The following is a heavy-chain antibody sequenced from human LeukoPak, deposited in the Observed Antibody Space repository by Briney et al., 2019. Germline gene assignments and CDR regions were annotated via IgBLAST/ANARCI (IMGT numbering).Heavy chain of an antibody. CDR3: ASDYYMDV. J-gene: IGHJ6*03. Sequence: GGSLRLSCAASGFTFSSYGMHWVRQAPGKGLEWVAFIRYDGSNKYYADSVKGRFTISRDNAKNSLYLQMNSLRAEDTAVYYCASDYYMDVWGKGTTVTVSS. CDR1: GFTFSSYG. CDR2: IRYDGSNK. D-gene: IGHD2-21*01. V-gene: IGHV3-30*02.